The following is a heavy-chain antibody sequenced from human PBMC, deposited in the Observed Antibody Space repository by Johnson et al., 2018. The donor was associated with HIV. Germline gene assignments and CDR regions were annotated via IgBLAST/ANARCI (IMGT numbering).Heavy chain of an antibody. Sequence: QVQLVESGGGVVQPGGSLRLSCAASGFSFSTYGMHWVRQAPVKGLKWVSFIWYDGSNKYYADSVKGRFTISRDNSKNTLYLQMNSLRTEDTAVYYCAKKQAAAGTGGGAFDIWGQGTMVTVSS. CDR2: IWYDGSNK. V-gene: IGHV3-30*02. CDR1: GFSFSTYG. D-gene: IGHD6-13*01. J-gene: IGHJ3*02. CDR3: AKKQAAAGTGGGAFDI.